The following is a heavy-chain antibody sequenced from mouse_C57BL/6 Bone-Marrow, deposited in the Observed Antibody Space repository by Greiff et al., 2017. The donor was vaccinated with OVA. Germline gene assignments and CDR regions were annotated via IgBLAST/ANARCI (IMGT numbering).Heavy chain of an antibody. CDR2: ISSGGDYI. V-gene: IGHV5-9-1*02. D-gene: IGHD4-1*01. Sequence: EVNVVESGEGLVKPGGSLKLSCAASGFTFSSYAMSWVRQTPEKRLEWVAYISSGGDYIYYADTVKGRFTISRDNARNTLYLQMSSLKSEDTAMYYCTRSNWAWFAYWGQGTLVTVSA. CDR3: TRSNWAWFAY. CDR1: GFTFSSYA. J-gene: IGHJ3*01.